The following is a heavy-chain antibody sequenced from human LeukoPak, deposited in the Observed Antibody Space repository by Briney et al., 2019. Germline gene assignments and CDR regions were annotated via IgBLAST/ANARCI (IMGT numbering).Heavy chain of an antibody. CDR1: GFTFSSYG. V-gene: IGHV3-23*01. D-gene: IGHD3-22*01. Sequence: GGSLRLSCAASGFTFSSYGMSWVRQAPGKGLGWVSALSGSGGSTYYADSVKGRFTISRDNSKNTLYLQMNSLRAEDTAVYYCAKDTTFDSSGYYYFDYWGQGTLVTVSS. J-gene: IGHJ4*02. CDR3: AKDTTFDSSGYYYFDY. CDR2: LSGSGGST.